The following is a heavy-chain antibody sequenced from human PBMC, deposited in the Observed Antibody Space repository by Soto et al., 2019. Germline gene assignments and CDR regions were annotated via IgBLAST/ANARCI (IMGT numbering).Heavy chain of an antibody. D-gene: IGHD1-26*01. CDR1: GYSFAGYW. J-gene: IGHJ4*02. Sequence: PGESLKISCKGSGYSFAGYWITWVRQMPGKGLEWMGRIDPSDSQTYYSPSFRGHVTISAAKSITTVFLQWSSLRASDTAMYYCARQIYDSDSGPNFQYYFDSWYPGTLVNVSS. CDR2: IDPSDSQT. V-gene: IGHV5-10-1*01. CDR3: ARQIYDSDSGPNFQYYFDS.